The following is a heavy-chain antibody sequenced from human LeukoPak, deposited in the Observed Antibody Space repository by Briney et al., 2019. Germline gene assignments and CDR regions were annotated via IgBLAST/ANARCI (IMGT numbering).Heavy chain of an antibody. CDR2: ISSDGSST. CDR1: GFTFSSCW. Sequence: GGCLRLSCAASGFTFSSCWMNWVREAPGKGRGWVSRISSDGSSTTYVESVKGRFSISRDNAKNTLYLKMNSLRVEETGVCYFARGRPHGNDYWGQGTLVTVSS. D-gene: IGHD2-15*01. CDR3: ARGRPHGNDY. J-gene: IGHJ4*02. V-gene: IGHV3-74*01.